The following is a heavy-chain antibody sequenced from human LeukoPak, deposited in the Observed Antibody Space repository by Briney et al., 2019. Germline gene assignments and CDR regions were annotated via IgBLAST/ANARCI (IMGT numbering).Heavy chain of an antibody. D-gene: IGHD1-26*01. CDR3: AKNRGGSYYSGSDY. CDR1: GFTFSSYA. Sequence: GGSLRLSCAASGFTFSSYAMSWVRQAPGKGLEWVSAVRGSDAGTSYADSVKGRFTISRDNSKSTLYLQMNSLRAEDTAVYYCAKNRGGSYYSGSDYWGQGTLVTVSS. V-gene: IGHV3-23*01. CDR2: VRGSDAGT. J-gene: IGHJ4*02.